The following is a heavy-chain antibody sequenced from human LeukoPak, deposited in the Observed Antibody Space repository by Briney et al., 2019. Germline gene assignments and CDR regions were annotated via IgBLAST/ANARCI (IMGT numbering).Heavy chain of an antibody. CDR2: ISDSGGNT. D-gene: IGHD3-16*01. CDR1: GFTFSSYG. Sequence: GGSLRLSCAASGFTFSSYGMSWVRQAPGKGLEWVSTISDSGGNTYYADSVRGRFTISRDNSKNTLSLQMNSLRVEDTALYYCAKDLGALTYGEGFWGQGTLVTVSS. V-gene: IGHV3-23*01. CDR3: AKDLGALTYGEGF. J-gene: IGHJ4*02.